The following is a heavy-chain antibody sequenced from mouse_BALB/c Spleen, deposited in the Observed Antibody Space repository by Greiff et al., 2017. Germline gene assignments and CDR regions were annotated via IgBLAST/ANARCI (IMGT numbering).Heavy chain of an antibody. V-gene: IGHV5-4*02. CDR1: GFTFSDYY. D-gene: IGHD2-12*01. CDR3: ARGYYYFDD. Sequence: EVKLMESGGGLVKPGGSLKLSCAASGFTFSDYYMYWVRQTPEKRLEWVATISDGGSYTYYPDSVKGRFTISRDNAKNNLYLQMSSLKSEDTAMYYCARGYYYFDDWGQGTTLTGSS. J-gene: IGHJ2*01. CDR2: ISDGGSYT.